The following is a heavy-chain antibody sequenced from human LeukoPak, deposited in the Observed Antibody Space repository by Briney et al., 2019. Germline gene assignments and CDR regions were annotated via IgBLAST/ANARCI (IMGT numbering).Heavy chain of an antibody. D-gene: IGHD2-8*01. CDR3: AGVLMVYAMVGY. J-gene: IGHJ4*02. Sequence: SGTLSLTCTVSGGSVSSGSYYWSWIRQPPGKGLEWIGYIYYSGSTNYNPSLKSRVTISVDTSKNQFSLKLSSVTAADTAVYYCAGVLMVYAMVGYWGQGTLVTVSS. CDR1: GGSVSSGSYY. V-gene: IGHV4-61*01. CDR2: IYYSGST.